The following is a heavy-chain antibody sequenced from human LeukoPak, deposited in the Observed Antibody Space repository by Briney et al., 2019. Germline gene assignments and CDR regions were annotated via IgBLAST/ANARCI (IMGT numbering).Heavy chain of an antibody. Sequence: SETLSLTCTVSGGSISSSSYYWGWIRQPPGKGLEWIGSIYYSGSTYYNPSLKSRVTISVDTSKNQFSLKLSSVTAADTAVYYCARNRKFRPNYSSSWHETLRLDYWGQGTLVTVSS. CDR3: ARNRKFRPNYSSSWHETLRLDY. D-gene: IGHD6-13*01. J-gene: IGHJ4*02. CDR1: GGSISSSSYY. V-gene: IGHV4-39*07. CDR2: IYYSGST.